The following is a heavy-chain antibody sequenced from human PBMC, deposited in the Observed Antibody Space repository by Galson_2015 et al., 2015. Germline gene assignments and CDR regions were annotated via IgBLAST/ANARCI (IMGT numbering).Heavy chain of an antibody. J-gene: IGHJ3*02. D-gene: IGHD7-27*01. CDR1: GFTFSNAW. CDR2: IKSKTDGGTT. V-gene: IGHV3-15*01. Sequence: SLRLSCAASGFTFSNAWMSWVRQAPGKGLEWVGRIKSKTDGGTTDYAAPVKGRFTISGDDSKNTLYLQMNSLKTEDTAVYYCATDRLGIAAFDIWGQGTMVTVSS. CDR3: ATDRLGIAAFDI.